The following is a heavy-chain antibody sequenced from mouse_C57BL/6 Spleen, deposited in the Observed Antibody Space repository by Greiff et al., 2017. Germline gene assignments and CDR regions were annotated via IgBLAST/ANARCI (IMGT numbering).Heavy chain of an antibody. CDR1: GYTFTSYW. J-gene: IGHJ1*03. D-gene: IGHD1-1*01. CDR3: AREGVITTDWYFDV. V-gene: IGHV1-53*01. Sequence: QVQLKQPGTELVKPGASVKLSCKASGYTFTSYWMHWVKQRPGQGLEWIGNINPSNGGTNYNEKFKSKATLTVDKSSSTAYMQLSSLTSEDSAVYYCAREGVITTDWYFDVWGTGTTVTVSS. CDR2: INPSNGGT.